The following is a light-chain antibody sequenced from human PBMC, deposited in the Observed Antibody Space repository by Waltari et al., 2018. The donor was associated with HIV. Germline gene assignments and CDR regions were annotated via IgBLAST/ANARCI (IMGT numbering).Light chain of an antibody. CDR1: SSNTGSNT. CDR2: SYG. V-gene: IGLV1-44*01. J-gene: IGLJ3*02. CDR3: ATWDDSLNAWV. Sequence: QSVLNQSPPASGTPGQRVIIPCSGSSSNTGSNTLTWYQQFPGTAPKLLIYSYGQRPSGVPERFSGSKSATSASLAISGLRSEDEADYYCATWDDSLNAWVFGGGTKLTVL.